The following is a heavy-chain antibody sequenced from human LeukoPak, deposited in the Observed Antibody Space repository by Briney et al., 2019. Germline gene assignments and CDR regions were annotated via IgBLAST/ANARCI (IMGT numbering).Heavy chain of an antibody. CDR3: ARDDVGATWDY. Sequence: ASVKVSCKASGYTFTSYHMHWVRQAPGQGLEWMGIINPSGGSTSYAQKFQGRVTMTRDMSTSTVYMELSSLRSEDTAVYYCARDDVGATWDYWGQGTLVTVSS. CDR1: GYTFTSYH. J-gene: IGHJ4*02. CDR2: INPSGGST. V-gene: IGHV1-46*01. D-gene: IGHD1-26*01.